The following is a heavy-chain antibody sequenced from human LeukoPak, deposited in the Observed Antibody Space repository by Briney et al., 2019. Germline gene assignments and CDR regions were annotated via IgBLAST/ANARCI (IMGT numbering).Heavy chain of an antibody. CDR3: IRALSGRDDY. Sequence: GGSLRLSCAASGFTFSSYAMSWVRQAPGKGLEWVSAISGSGGSTYYADSVKGRFTISRDNVKNTVYLQMNSLRAGDTAVYYSIRALSGRDDYWGQGTLVTVSS. J-gene: IGHJ4*02. CDR2: ISGSGGST. V-gene: IGHV3-23*01. CDR1: GFTFSSYA. D-gene: IGHD2-15*01.